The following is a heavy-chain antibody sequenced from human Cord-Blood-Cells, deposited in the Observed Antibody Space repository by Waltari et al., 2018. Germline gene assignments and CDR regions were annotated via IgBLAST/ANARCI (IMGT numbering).Heavy chain of an antibody. V-gene: IGHV4-38-2*02. D-gene: IGHD1-26*01. CDR1: GYSISSGYY. Sequence: QVQLQESGPGLVKPSETLSLTCTVSGYSISSGYYWGWIRQPPGKGLVWIGSIYHSGSTVYNPSLRGRVTISVDTSKNQFSLKLSSVTAADTAVYYCARVSWVEMASYWGQGTLVTVSS. CDR3: ARVSWVEMASY. CDR2: IYHSGST. J-gene: IGHJ4*02.